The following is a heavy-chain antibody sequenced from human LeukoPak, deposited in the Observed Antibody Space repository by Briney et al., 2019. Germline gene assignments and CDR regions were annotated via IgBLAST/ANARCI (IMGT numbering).Heavy chain of an antibody. CDR3: ARDRGDNWNYAGYFDY. V-gene: IGHV1-69*13. Sequence: GASVKVSCKASGGTFSSYAISWVRQAPGQGLEWMGVIIPIFGTANYAQRFQGRVTITADESTSTAYMELSSLRSEDTAVYYCARDRGDNWNYAGYFDYWGQGTLVTVSS. D-gene: IGHD1-7*01. CDR1: GGTFSSYA. CDR2: IIPIFGTA. J-gene: IGHJ4*02.